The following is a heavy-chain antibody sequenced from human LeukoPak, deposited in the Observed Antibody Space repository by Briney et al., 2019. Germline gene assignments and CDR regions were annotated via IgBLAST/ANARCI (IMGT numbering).Heavy chain of an antibody. Sequence: SETLSLTCTVSGGSISSYYWSWIRQPPGKGLEWIGYIYYSGSTNYNPSLKSRVTISVDTSKNQFSLKLSSVTAADTAVYYCATRSTTGTMGSFDYWGQGTLVTVSS. J-gene: IGHJ4*02. CDR3: ATRSTTGTMGSFDY. CDR2: IYYSGST. D-gene: IGHD1-1*01. V-gene: IGHV4-59*08. CDR1: GGSISSYY.